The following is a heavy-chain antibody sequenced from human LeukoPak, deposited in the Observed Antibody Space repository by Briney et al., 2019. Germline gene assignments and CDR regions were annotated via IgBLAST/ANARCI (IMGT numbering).Heavy chain of an antibody. V-gene: IGHV1-3*03. CDR2: INAGNGNT. D-gene: IGHD1-26*01. Sequence: GSVMVSCRASGYTFTNYAMHWVRQAPGQRLEWMGWINAGNGNTKYSQEFQGRVTITRDTSASTAYMELSSLRSEDMAVYYCARESGVGATPSFRFQHWGQGTLVTVSS. J-gene: IGHJ1*01. CDR3: ARESGVGATPSFRFQH. CDR1: GYTFTNYA.